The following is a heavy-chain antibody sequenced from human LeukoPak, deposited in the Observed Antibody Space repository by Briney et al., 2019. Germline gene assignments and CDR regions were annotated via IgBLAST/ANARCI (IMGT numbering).Heavy chain of an antibody. V-gene: IGHV1-18*01. CDR1: GYTFTNYG. CDR3: ARGPDYSNSLTDGFDP. Sequence: ASVKVSCKASGYTFTNYGISWVRQAPGQGLEWMGWISAYNGHTNYAQKLQGRVTMTTDTATRTAYMELRNLRTDDTAVYYCARGPDYSNSLTDGFDPWGQGTLVTVSS. CDR2: ISAYNGHT. D-gene: IGHD4-11*01. J-gene: IGHJ5*02.